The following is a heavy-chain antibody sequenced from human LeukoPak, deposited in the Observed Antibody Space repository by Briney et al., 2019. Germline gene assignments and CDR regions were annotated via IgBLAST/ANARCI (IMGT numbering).Heavy chain of an antibody. J-gene: IGHJ4*02. CDR1: GFTFSSYG. V-gene: IGHV3-21*04. CDR3: AREGGSGSWYYFDY. D-gene: IGHD3-10*01. Sequence: KPGRSLRLSCAASGFTFSSYGMHWVRQAPGKGLEWVSSISSSGTYIYYADSVKGRFTISRDNAKNSLYLQMNSLRAEDTAVYFCAREGGSGSWYYFDYWGQGTLVTVSS. CDR2: ISSSGTYI.